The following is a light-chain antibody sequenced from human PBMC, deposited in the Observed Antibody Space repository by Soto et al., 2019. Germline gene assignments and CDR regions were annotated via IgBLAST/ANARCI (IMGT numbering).Light chain of an antibody. J-gene: IGKJ5*01. V-gene: IGKV3-11*01. CDR1: QSVSSY. Sequence: EIVWTQSTATLSLSPGERATLSCRASQSVSSYLAWYQQKPGQAPRLLIYDASNRATGVPARFSGSGSGTDFTLTISSLEPEDFAVYYCQQRSNWPVITFGQGTRLEI. CDR3: QQRSNWPVIT. CDR2: DAS.